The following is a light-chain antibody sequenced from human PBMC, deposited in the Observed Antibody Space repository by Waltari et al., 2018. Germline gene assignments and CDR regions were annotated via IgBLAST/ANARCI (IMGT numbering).Light chain of an antibody. CDR1: QNILYSSNNKNY. J-gene: IGKJ1*01. V-gene: IGKV4-1*01. CDR2: WAS. CDR3: QQHYSTPRT. Sequence: DIVMTQSPDSLAFSLGARATINCKSSQNILYSSNNKNYLAWYQLKPGQAPKLLFYWASTRESGVPDRFSGSGSGTEFTLTINSLQAEDVAVYYCQQHYSTPRTFGQGTKVEIK.